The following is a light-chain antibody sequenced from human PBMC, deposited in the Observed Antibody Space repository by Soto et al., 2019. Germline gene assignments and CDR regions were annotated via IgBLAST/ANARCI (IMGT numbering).Light chain of an antibody. CDR1: QDISAW. CDR3: QQAISFPLS. CDR2: DAS. V-gene: IGKV1-12*01. Sequence: DIQTTQSPSSVSASVGDRVTITCRASQDISAWLVWYQQKSGKAPKLLIYDASRLQSGVPSRFSGSGSGTDFTLTISSLQPEDFATYYCQQAISFPLSFGGGTEVEMK. J-gene: IGKJ4*01.